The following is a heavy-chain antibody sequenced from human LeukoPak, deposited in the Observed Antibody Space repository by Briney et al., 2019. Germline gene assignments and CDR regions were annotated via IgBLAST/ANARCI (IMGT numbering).Heavy chain of an antibody. Sequence: PGGSLRLSCAASGFTFSSYSMNWVRQAPGKGLEWVSYISSSSTIYYADSVKGRFTISRDNAKNSLYLQMNSLRAEDTAVYYCARGTIIVVVPAAYNWFDPWGQGTLVTVSS. CDR1: GFTFSSYS. CDR3: ARGTIIVVVPAAYNWFDP. CDR2: ISSSSTI. J-gene: IGHJ5*02. D-gene: IGHD2-2*01. V-gene: IGHV3-48*01.